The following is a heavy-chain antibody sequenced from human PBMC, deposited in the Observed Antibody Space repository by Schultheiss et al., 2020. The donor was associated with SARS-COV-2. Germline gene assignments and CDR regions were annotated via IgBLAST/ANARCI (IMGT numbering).Heavy chain of an antibody. CDR1: GFIFSDYY. CDR2: ISSSSTI. J-gene: IGHJ4*02. V-gene: IGHV3-69-1*01. CDR3: ARDQRRNYYGSGSYGYFDY. D-gene: IGHD3-10*01. Sequence: GGSLRLSCAASGFIFSDYYMNWVRQAPGKGLEWVSSISSSSTIYYADSVKGRFTISRDNSKNTLYLQMNSLRAEDTAVYYCARDQRRNYYGSGSYGYFDYWGQGTLVTVSS.